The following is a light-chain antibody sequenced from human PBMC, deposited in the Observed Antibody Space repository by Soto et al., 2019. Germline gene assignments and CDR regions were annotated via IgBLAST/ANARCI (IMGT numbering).Light chain of an antibody. CDR1: QDISTY. J-gene: IGKJ1*01. Sequence: DIQMTQSPSSLSASVGDRVTITCRASQDISTYLDWYQQKPGKAPKLLIYAASSLQSGVPSRFSGSGSETEFPLTISSLQPDDFAIYYCQPSNSYPWTFGQGTKVDIK. CDR3: QPSNSYPWT. CDR2: AAS. V-gene: IGKV1-16*01.